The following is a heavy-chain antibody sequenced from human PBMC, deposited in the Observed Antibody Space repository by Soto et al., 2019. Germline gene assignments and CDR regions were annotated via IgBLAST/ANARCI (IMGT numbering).Heavy chain of an antibody. J-gene: IGHJ4*02. D-gene: IGHD3-9*01. CDR2: IKQDGTEK. V-gene: IGHV3-7*03. Sequence: GGSLRPSCAASGFTFSNYWMTWVRQAPGKGLEWVANIKQDGTEKYYVDSVKGRFTIFRDNSKNTLYLQMSSLRAEDTAIYYCTQNDDILTGYFGYWGQGTLVTVSS. CDR3: TQNDDILTGYFGY. CDR1: GFTFSNYW.